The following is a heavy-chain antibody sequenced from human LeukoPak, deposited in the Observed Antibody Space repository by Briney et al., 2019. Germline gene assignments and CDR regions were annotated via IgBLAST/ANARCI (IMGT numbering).Heavy chain of an antibody. D-gene: IGHD2-2*01. J-gene: IGHJ4*02. V-gene: IGHV3-30*18. CDR2: ISYDGSNK. CDR1: GFTFSSYG. CDR3: AKDNDWGSTYFDY. Sequence: GGPLRLSCAPSGFTFSSYGMHWVRQAPGKGREWVAVISYDGSNKYYADSVKGRFTISRDNYKNTLYLQMNSLRAEDTAVYYCAKDNDWGSTYFDYWGQGTLVTVSS.